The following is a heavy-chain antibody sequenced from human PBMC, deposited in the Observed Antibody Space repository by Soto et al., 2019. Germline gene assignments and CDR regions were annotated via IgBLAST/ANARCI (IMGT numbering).Heavy chain of an antibody. CDR3: ARFNYYDSSGYSNEAFDI. Sequence: QVQLVQSGAEVKKPGSSVKVSCKASGGTFSSYAISWVRQAPGQGLEWMGGIIPIFGTANYAQKFQGRVTITADESTSTAYMELSSLRSEATAVYYCARFNYYDSSGYSNEAFDIWGQGTMVTVSS. CDR1: GGTFSSYA. J-gene: IGHJ3*02. D-gene: IGHD3-22*01. V-gene: IGHV1-69*01. CDR2: IIPIFGTA.